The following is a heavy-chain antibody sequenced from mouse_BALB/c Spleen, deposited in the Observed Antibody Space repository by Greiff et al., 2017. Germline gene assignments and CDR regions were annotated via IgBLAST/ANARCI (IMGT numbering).Heavy chain of an antibody. J-gene: IGHJ2*01. CDR1: GFTFSSYA. Sequence: EVHLVESGGGLVKPGGSLKLSCAASGFTFSSYAMSWVRQTPEKRLEWVATISSGGSYTYYPDSVKGRFTISRDNAKNTLYLQMSSLRSEDTAMYYCARQGYYGSRYYFDYWGQGTTLTVSS. CDR3: ARQGYYGSRYYFDY. D-gene: IGHD1-1*01. CDR2: ISSGGSYT. V-gene: IGHV5-9-3*01.